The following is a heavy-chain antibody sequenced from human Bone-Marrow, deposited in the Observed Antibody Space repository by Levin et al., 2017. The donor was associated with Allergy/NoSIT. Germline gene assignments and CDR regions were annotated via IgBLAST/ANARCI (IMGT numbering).Heavy chain of an antibody. CDR1: GSDFSSYI. Sequence: SVKVSCKASGSDFSSYIFSWLRQAPGQGPEWMGGIVPLFGTANYAQKWQGRLTITADTSTNTAYMELSSLASEDTAIYYCARYYGDYVGADLENYYYYGMDVWGQGTTVTVSS. CDR3: ARYYGDYVGADLENYYYYGMDV. D-gene: IGHD4-17*01. J-gene: IGHJ6*02. V-gene: IGHV1-69*06. CDR2: IVPLFGTA.